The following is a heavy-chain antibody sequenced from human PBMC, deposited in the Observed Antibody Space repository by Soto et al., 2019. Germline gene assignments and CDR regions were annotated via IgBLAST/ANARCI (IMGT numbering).Heavy chain of an antibody. D-gene: IGHD5-18*01. Sequence: GGSLRLSCAASGFTFSRYWMNWVRQAPGKGLEWVANIKQDGTEKNYVDSVKDRFTISRDNARKSLYLQMDSLRAEDTAVYFCERGDTPMRTGMDFFDIWGQGTTATVSS. V-gene: IGHV3-7*01. J-gene: IGHJ3*02. CDR3: ERGDTPMRTGMDFFDI. CDR1: GFTFSRYW. CDR2: IKQDGTEK.